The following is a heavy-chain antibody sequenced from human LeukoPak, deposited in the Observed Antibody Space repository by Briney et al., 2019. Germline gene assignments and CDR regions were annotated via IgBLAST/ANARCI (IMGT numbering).Heavy chain of an antibody. CDR3: ARANTYYYGSGSYPPEYYMDV. Sequence: PSETLSLTCTVSGGSISSYYWSWIRQPPGKGLEWIGYIYYSGSTNYNPSLKSRVTISVDTSKNQFSLKLSSVTAADTAVYYCARANTYYYGSGSYPPEYYMDVWGKGTTVTISS. CDR1: GGSISSYY. V-gene: IGHV4-59*01. CDR2: IYYSGST. J-gene: IGHJ6*03. D-gene: IGHD3-10*01.